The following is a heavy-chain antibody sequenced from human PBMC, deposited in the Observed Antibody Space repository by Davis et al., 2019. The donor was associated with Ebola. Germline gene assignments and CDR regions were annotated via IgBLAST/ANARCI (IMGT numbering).Heavy chain of an antibody. J-gene: IGHJ4*02. Sequence: GGSLRLSCADSVITFSSYAMTWVRQAPGKGLEWVSAISGSGGTTYYAGSVKGRFTVSRDNSKNTLYLQMNSLRAEDTAMYYCARELAAAYFDYWGQGTLVTVSS. D-gene: IGHD6-13*01. CDR1: VITFSSYA. CDR3: ARELAAAYFDY. V-gene: IGHV3-23*01. CDR2: ISGSGGTT.